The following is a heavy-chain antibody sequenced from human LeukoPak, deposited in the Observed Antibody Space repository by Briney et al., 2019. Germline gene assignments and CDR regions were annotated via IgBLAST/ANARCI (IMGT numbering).Heavy chain of an antibody. Sequence: SETLSLTCDVSGVSINTCCYYWPWIRQPPGKGLEWIVYKYYSGSTRYNSSLRSRLTISLDTSKNQFSLRLTSVTAADTAVYYCARGRSYGFDFDSWGPGTLVIVSS. V-gene: IGHV4-61*01. CDR2: KYYSGST. CDR1: GVSINTCCYY. D-gene: IGHD5-18*01. J-gene: IGHJ4*02. CDR3: ARGRSYGFDFDS.